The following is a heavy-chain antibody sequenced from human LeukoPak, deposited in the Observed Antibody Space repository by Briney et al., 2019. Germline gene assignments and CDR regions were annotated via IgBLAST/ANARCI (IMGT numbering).Heavy chain of an antibody. D-gene: IGHD3-22*01. Sequence: PGGSLRLSCAASGFTFDDYAMHWVRQAPGKGLEWVSGISWNSGSIGYADSVKGRFTISRDNAKNSLYRQMNSLRAEDTDLYYCAKAAIGYYDSSPKGYFDYWGQGTLVTVSS. CDR2: ISWNSGSI. V-gene: IGHV3-9*01. J-gene: IGHJ4*02. CDR3: AKAAIGYYDSSPKGYFDY. CDR1: GFTFDDYA.